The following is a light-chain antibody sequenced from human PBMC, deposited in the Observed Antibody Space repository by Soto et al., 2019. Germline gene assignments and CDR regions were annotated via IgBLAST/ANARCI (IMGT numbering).Light chain of an antibody. CDR2: AAS. V-gene: IGKV1-12*01. J-gene: IGKJ1*01. Sequence: TTSVSELSAYVSGRVHITCLASQGINSWLAWYQQRSGKAPKLLIQAASSLQDGVPSRFSGSGSGTDFTLTIRSLQPEDFATYYCQQAKSLPWTFGQG. CDR3: QQAKSLPWT. CDR1: QGINSW.